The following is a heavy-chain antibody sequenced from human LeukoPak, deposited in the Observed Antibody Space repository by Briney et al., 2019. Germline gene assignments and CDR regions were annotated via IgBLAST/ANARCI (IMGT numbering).Heavy chain of an antibody. CDR2: IYYSGTT. CDR3: ARSFGTTCYNCYYYYYYMDV. CDR1: GGSISSTNYY. D-gene: IGHD2-2*02. V-gene: IGHV4-30-4*08. J-gene: IGHJ6*03. Sequence: SETLSLTCTVSGGSISSTNYYWSWIRQPPGKGLEWIGYIYYSGTTYYNPSLKSRVTMSVDTSNNQFPLKLSSVTAADTAVYYCARSFGTTCYNCYYYYYYMDVWGKGTTVTVSS.